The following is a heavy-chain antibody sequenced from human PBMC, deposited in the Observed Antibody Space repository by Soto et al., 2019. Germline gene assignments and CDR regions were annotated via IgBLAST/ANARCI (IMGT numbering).Heavy chain of an antibody. J-gene: IGHJ4*02. Sequence: GGSLRLSCAASGFTFSSYSMNWVRQAPGKGLEWVSSISSSSSYIYYADSVKGRFTISRDNAKNSLYLQMNSLRAEDTAVYYCARDYWDYPTSTQSFDYWGQGTLVTVSS. D-gene: IGHD1-7*01. CDR1: GFTFSSYS. CDR3: ARDYWDYPTSTQSFDY. V-gene: IGHV3-21*01. CDR2: ISSSSSYI.